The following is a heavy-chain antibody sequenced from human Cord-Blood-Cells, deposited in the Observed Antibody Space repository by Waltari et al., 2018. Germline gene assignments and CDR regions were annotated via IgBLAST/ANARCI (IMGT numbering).Heavy chain of an antibody. CDR2: ITHSGST. CDR1: GGSFSGYY. CDR3: ARRKPYSSGWYAFDI. D-gene: IGHD6-19*01. V-gene: IGHV4-34*01. Sequence: QVQLQQWGAGLLKPSETLSLTCAVYGGSFSGYYWSWIRQPPGKGLEWIGEITHSGSTNYNPSLKSRVTISVDTSKNQFSLKLSSVTAADTAVYYCARRKPYSSGWYAFDIWGQGTMVTVSS. J-gene: IGHJ3*02.